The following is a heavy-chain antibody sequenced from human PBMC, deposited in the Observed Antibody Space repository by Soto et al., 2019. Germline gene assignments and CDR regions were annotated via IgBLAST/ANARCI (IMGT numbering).Heavy chain of an antibody. V-gene: IGHV4-39*01. CDR1: GDSISNSNYC. D-gene: IGHD3-22*01. CDR2: IYYSGIT. J-gene: IGHJ5*02. CDR3: ARSNSGYYKWFDP. Sequence: SETLSLTCTVSGDSISNSNYCWGWIRQPPGKGLEWIANIYYSGITYYNPSLKSRVAISVDTSKNQFSLKLSSVTAADTAIYYCARSNSGYYKWFDPWGQGTLVTVSS.